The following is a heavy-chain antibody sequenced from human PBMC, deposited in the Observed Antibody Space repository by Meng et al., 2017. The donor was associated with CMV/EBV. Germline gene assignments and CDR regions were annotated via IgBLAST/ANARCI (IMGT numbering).Heavy chain of an antibody. CDR1: GYTFTSHG. J-gene: IGHJ6*02. CDR2: INPSGGST. D-gene: IGHD4-17*01. Sequence: ASAKVSCKASGYTFTSHGISWVRQAPGQGLEWMGIINPSGGSTSYAQKFQGRATMTRDTSTSTVYMELSSLRSEDTAVYYCASPTTGYYGMDVWGQGTTVTVSS. V-gene: IGHV1-46*01. CDR3: ASPTTGYYGMDV.